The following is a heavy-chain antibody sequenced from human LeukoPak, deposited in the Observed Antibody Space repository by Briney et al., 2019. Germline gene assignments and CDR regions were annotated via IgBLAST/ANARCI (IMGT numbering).Heavy chain of an antibody. V-gene: IGHV1-18*01. CDR2: ISAYNGNT. CDR1: GYTFTSYG. Sequence: GASVKVSCKASGYTFTSYGISWVRQAPGQGLEWMGWISAYNGNTNYAQKLQGRVTMTTDTSTSTAYMELRSLRSDDTAVYYCARVGTIFGVVPRLYFDYWGQGTLVTVS. J-gene: IGHJ4*02. D-gene: IGHD3-3*01. CDR3: ARVGTIFGVVPRLYFDY.